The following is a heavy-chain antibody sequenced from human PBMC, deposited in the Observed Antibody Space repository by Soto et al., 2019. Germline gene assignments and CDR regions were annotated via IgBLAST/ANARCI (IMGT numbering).Heavy chain of an antibody. CDR2: FYPGDSDT. J-gene: IGHJ6*02. V-gene: IGHV5-51*01. CDR1: GYSFTSYW. Sequence: PGESLKISCKGSGYSFTSYWIGWVRQMPGKGLEWMGIFYPGDSDTRYSPSFQGQVTISADKSISTAYLQWSSLKASDTAMYYCARGSSLLSIAAAGTPVGYYGMDVWGQGTTVTVSS. CDR3: ARGSSLLSIAAAGTPVGYYGMDV. D-gene: IGHD6-13*01.